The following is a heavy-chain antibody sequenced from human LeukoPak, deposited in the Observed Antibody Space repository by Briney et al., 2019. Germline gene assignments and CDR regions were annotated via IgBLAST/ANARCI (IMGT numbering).Heavy chain of an antibody. V-gene: IGHV4-59*01. CDR1: GGSIRSYY. Sequence: SETLSLTCTVSGGSIRSYYWSWIRPPPRKGLEWIGYIYYSGSTNYNPSLKSRVTISVDTSKNQFSLNLSSVTAADTAVYYCARVLPYSSGWGVDYWGQGTLVTVSS. CDR2: IYYSGST. CDR3: ARVLPYSSGWGVDY. J-gene: IGHJ4*02. D-gene: IGHD6-19*01.